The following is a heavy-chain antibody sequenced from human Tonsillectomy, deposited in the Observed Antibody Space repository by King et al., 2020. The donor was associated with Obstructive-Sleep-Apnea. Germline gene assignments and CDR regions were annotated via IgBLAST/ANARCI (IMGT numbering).Heavy chain of an antibody. J-gene: IGHJ4*02. D-gene: IGHD1-20*01. V-gene: IGHV3-64D*06. CDR2: ITSSGTT. Sequence: VQLVESGGDLVQPGGSLRLSCSASGFTFSNYNLQWVRQPPGKGLEYVSAITSSGTTFYAVSMKGRFTISRDNSGSTLFLQMSSLRPEDTAVNYCVRGITSPDYWGQGTLVIVSS. CDR1: GFTFSNYN. CDR3: VRGITSPDY.